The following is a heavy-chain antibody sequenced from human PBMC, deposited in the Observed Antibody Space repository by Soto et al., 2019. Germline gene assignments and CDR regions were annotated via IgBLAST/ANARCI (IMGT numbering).Heavy chain of an antibody. CDR2: ISAYNGNT. D-gene: IGHD3-3*01. J-gene: IGHJ4*02. Sequence: ASVKVSCKASGYTFTSYGISWVRQAPGQGLEWMGWISAYNGNTNYAQKLQGRVTMTTDTSTSTAYMELRSLRSDDTAVYYCAGVLQVVPAKNDFWSGLMVPFDYWGQGTLVTVSS. CDR3: AGVLQVVPAKNDFWSGLMVPFDY. V-gene: IGHV1-18*01. CDR1: GYTFTSYG.